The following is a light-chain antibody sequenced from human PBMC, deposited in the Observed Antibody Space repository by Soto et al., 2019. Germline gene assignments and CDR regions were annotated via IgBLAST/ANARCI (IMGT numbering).Light chain of an antibody. V-gene: IGKV1-5*01. J-gene: IGKJ5*01. CDR3: QQYNSRIT. CDR2: AAS. Sequence: DIPITQCPSALSAPLRDRLAITFPARQSISSWVAWHQQQPRTPPKLLIYAASSLESGLPTMFSGSGSTKDSPPTISSLPPDDFATYYCQQYNSRITFGQGTRLEIK. CDR1: QSISSW.